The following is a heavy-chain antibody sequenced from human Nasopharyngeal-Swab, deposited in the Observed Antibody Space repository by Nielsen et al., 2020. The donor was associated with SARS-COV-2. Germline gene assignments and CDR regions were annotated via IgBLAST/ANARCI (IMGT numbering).Heavy chain of an antibody. CDR2: INSDGSST. V-gene: IGHV3-74*01. Sequence: WIRQPPGKGLVWVSRINSDGSSTSYADSVKGRFTISRDNAKNTLYLQMNSLRAEDTAVYYCASSRPLWAFDTWGQGTMVTVSS. J-gene: IGHJ3*02. CDR3: ASSRPLWAFDT.